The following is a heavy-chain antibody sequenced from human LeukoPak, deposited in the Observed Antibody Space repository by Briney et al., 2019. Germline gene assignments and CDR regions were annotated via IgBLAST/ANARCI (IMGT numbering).Heavy chain of an antibody. CDR2: ISYDGSNK. CDR3: ARVRSGALGGSSGD. CDR1: GFTFSSYG. J-gene: IGHJ4*02. Sequence: GGSLRLSCAASGFTFSSYGMHWVRQAPGKGLEWVAVISYDGSNKYYADSVKGRFTISRDNSKNTLYLQMNSLSAEDTAIYYCARVRSGALGGSSGDWGQGTLVTVSS. V-gene: IGHV3-30*03. D-gene: IGHD3-10*01.